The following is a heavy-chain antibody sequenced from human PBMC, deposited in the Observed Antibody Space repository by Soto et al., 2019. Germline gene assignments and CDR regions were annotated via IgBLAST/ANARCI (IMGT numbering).Heavy chain of an antibody. Sequence: ASVNVSCKASGYTFTSYGISWVRQAPGQGLEWMGWISAYNGNTNYAQKLQGRVTMTTDTSTSTAYMELRSLRSDDTAVYYCARDLRSSSWYLDYYYYGMDVWGQGTTVTVSS. CDR3: ARDLRSSSWYLDYYYYGMDV. J-gene: IGHJ6*02. CDR1: GYTFTSYG. V-gene: IGHV1-18*04. D-gene: IGHD6-13*01. CDR2: ISAYNGNT.